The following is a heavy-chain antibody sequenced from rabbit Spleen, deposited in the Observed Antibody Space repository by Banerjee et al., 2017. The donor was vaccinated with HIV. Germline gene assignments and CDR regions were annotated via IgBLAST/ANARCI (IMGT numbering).Heavy chain of an antibody. CDR3: TRNSYGDYVHGSLDL. J-gene: IGHJ4*01. Sequence: QSLEESGGDLVKPGASLTLTCTASGVSFSSSSYMCWVRQAPGKGLEWIACIDTGSSGFTYFATWAKGRFTISKTSSTTMTLQMTSLTVADMATYFCTRNSYGDYVHGSLDLWGPGTLVTVS. CDR1: GVSFSSSSY. CDR2: IDTGSSGFT. V-gene: IGHV1S40*01. D-gene: IGHD2-1*01.